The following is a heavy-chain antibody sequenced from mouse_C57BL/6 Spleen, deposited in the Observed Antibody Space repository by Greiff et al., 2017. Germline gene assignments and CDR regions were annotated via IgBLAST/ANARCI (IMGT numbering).Heavy chain of an antibody. CDR1: GYTFTSYW. Sequence: VQLQQPGAELVKPGASVKLSCKASGYTFTSYWMHWVKQRPGQGLEWIGMIHPNSGSTNYNEKFKSKATLTVDKSSSTAYTQLSSLTSEDSAVYYCARGIPIYYGSSYAMDYWGQGTSVTVSS. J-gene: IGHJ4*01. D-gene: IGHD1-1*01. CDR2: IHPNSGST. V-gene: IGHV1-64*01. CDR3: ARGIPIYYGSSYAMDY.